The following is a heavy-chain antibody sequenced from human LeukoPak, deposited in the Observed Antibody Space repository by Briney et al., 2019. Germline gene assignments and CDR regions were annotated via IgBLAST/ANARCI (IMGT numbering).Heavy chain of an antibody. CDR3: ASLLDSGSYHYYFDY. CDR1: GGSISSGDYY. D-gene: IGHD1-26*01. Sequence: PSETLSLTCTVSGGSISSGDYYWSWIRQPPGKGLEWIGYIYYSGSTYYNPSLKSRVTISVDTSKNQFSLKLSSVTAADAAVYYCASLLDSGSYHYYFDYWGQGTLVTVSS. V-gene: IGHV4-30-4*01. CDR2: IYYSGST. J-gene: IGHJ4*02.